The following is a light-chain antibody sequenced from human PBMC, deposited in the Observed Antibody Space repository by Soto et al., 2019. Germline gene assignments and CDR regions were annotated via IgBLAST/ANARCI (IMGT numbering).Light chain of an antibody. Sequence: EIVLTQSPGTLSLSPGERATLSCRASQSVSSSYLAWYQQKPGQAPRLLIYGASSRATGIPDRFSGSGSGTDFTLTISRLEPEAFAVYYCQQYCSSLITFGQGTRLEIK. V-gene: IGKV3-20*01. CDR3: QQYCSSLIT. CDR1: QSVSSSY. J-gene: IGKJ5*01. CDR2: GAS.